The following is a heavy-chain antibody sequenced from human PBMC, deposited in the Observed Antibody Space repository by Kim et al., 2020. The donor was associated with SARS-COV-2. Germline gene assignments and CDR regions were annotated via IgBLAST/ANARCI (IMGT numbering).Heavy chain of an antibody. CDR2: ISYDGSNK. CDR1: GFTFSSYG. V-gene: IGHV3-30*18. Sequence: GGSLRLSCAASGFTFSSYGMHWVRQAPGKWLEWVAVISYDGSNKYYADSVKGRFTISRDNSKNTLYLQMNSLRAEDTAVYYCAKDQVTMIVVGDYGMDVWGQGTTVTVSS. J-gene: IGHJ6*02. D-gene: IGHD3-22*01. CDR3: AKDQVTMIVVGDYGMDV.